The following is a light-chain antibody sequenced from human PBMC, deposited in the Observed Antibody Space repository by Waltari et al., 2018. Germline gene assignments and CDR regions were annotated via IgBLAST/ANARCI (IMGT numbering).Light chain of an antibody. CDR1: SSDVGGYNL. V-gene: IGLV2-23*02. Sequence: QSALTQFASVSGSPGQSITIPCTGTSSDVGGYNLVSLYQQHPGRAPKLIIYDVTKRPSGVSNRFSGSKSGNTASLTISGLQAEDEADYYCCSFAGSISVFTVFGTGTTVTVL. CDR2: DVT. CDR3: CSFAGSISVFTV. J-gene: IGLJ1*01.